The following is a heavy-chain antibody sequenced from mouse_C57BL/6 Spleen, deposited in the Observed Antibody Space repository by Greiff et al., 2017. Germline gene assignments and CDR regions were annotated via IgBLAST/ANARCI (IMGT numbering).Heavy chain of an antibody. J-gene: IGHJ1*03. CDR3: VRPPYYDYGYFDV. Sequence: EVKLVESGGGLVQPKGSLKLSCAASGFSFNTYAMNWVRQAPGKGLEWVARIRSKSNNYATYYADSVKDRFTISRDDSESMLYLQMNNLKTEDTAMYYCVRPPYYDYGYFDVSGTGTTVTVSS. V-gene: IGHV10-1*01. CDR2: IRSKSNNYAT. D-gene: IGHD2-4*01. CDR1: GFSFNTYA.